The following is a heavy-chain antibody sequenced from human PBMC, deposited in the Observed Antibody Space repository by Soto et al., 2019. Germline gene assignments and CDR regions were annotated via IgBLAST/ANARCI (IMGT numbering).Heavy chain of an antibody. V-gene: IGHV4-30-4*01. D-gene: IGHD5-12*01. Sequence: PSETLSLTCTVSSGSISSGDYYWSWIRQPPGKGLEWIGYIYYSGSTYYNPSLKSRVTISVDTSKNQFSLKLSSVTAADTAVYYCAREYSGYDYRLSDYWGQGTLVTVSS. CDR2: IYYSGST. CDR3: AREYSGYDYRLSDY. J-gene: IGHJ4*02. CDR1: SGSISSGDYY.